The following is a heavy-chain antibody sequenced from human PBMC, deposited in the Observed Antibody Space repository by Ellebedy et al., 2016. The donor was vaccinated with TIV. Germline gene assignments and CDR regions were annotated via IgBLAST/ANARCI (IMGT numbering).Heavy chain of an antibody. CDR3: ARSPYTGYSDLGFDY. V-gene: IGHV3-21*01. CDR1: GFTFSSYS. CDR2: ISSSSSYI. Sequence: PGGSLRLSCAASGFTFSSYSMNWVRQAPGRGLEWVSTISSSSSYIYYADSVKGRFTISRDNVKNSLYLQMNSLRAEDTAVYYCARSPYTGYSDLGFDYWGQGSLVTVSS. J-gene: IGHJ4*02. D-gene: IGHD2-2*02.